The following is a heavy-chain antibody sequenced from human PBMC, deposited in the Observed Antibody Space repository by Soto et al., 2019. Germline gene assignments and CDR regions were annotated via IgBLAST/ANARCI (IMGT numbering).Heavy chain of an antibody. CDR1: GFTVTRDS. CDR2: ISSTTNYI. J-gene: IGHJ4*02. V-gene: IGHV3-21*06. CDR3: ARESEDLTSNFDY. Sequence: GGSLRLSCAASGFTVTRDSMNWGRRAPGKGLEWVSSISSTTNYIYYGDSMKGRFTISKDNAKNSLYLEMNSLRAEDTAVYYCARESEDLTSNFDYWGQGTLVTVSS.